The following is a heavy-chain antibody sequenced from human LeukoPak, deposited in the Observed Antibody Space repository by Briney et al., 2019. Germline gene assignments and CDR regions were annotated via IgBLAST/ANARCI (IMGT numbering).Heavy chain of an antibody. V-gene: IGHV3-53*01. CDR1: QFMFSSYY. D-gene: IGHD1-26*01. J-gene: IGHJ4*02. CDR3: ARRGGSNDY. Sequence: GVSLRLSCAASQFMFSSYYMSWVRQAPGKGLEWVSVIYSGGSTYYADSVKGRFTISRDNSKNTLYLQMNSLRAEDTAVYYCARRGGSNDYWGQGTLVTVSS. CDR2: IYSGGST.